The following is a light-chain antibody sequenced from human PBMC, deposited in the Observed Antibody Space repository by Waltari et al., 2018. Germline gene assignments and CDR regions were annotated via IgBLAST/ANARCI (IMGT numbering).Light chain of an antibody. J-gene: IGKJ1*01. V-gene: IGKV1-27*01. CDR3: QKYNSAPWT. CDR2: ATS. Sequence: DIQMTQSPFSLSASIAARVTITCRPSQGISHYLAWYQQKPGKVPKLLLYATSTLQPGVPSRFSGSGSGTDFTLTISSLQPEDVATYYCQKYNSAPWTFGQGTKVEIK. CDR1: QGISHY.